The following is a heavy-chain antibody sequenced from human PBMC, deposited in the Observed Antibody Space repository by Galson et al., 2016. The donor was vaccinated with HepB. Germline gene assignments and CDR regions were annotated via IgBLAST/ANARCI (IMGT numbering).Heavy chain of an antibody. Sequence: SVKVSCKASGGSFSTFAISWVRQAPGQGLEWMGGVIPIFGTANYAQNFQGSVTITADKSTSTVYMELSSLRSEDTAVYYCARDLYGGNSNYYFGMDVWGQGTTVTVSS. V-gene: IGHV1-69*06. CDR3: ARDLYGGNSNYYFGMDV. J-gene: IGHJ6*02. CDR1: GGSFSTFA. CDR2: VIPIFGTA. D-gene: IGHD4-23*01.